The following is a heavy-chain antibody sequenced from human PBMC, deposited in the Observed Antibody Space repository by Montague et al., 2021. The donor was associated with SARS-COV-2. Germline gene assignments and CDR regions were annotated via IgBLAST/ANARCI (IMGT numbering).Heavy chain of an antibody. Sequence: SETLSLTCTVSGGSISSSNYYWDWIRQPPGKGLEWIGSIYDSGSTYYNPSLKSRVTISVDTSKNHFSLKLSSVTAADTAVYYCARGTTVTSLFYYYYGMDVWGQGTTVIVSS. CDR3: ARGTTVTSLFYYYYGMDV. CDR1: GGSISSSNYY. V-gene: IGHV4-39*02. D-gene: IGHD4-17*01. CDR2: IYDSGST. J-gene: IGHJ6*02.